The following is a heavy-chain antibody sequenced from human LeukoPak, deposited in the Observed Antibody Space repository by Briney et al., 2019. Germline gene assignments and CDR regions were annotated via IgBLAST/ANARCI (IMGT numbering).Heavy chain of an antibody. CDR1: GGSFSGDY. J-gene: IGHJ4*02. Sequence: SETLSLTCAVYGGSFSGDYWSWIRQPPGKGLEWIGEINHSGSTNYNPSLKSRVTISVDTSKNQFSLKLSSVTAADTAVYYCASPYEYYYDSSGYPIYGYWGQGTLVTVSS. D-gene: IGHD3-22*01. CDR3: ASPYEYYYDSSGYPIYGY. CDR2: INHSGST. V-gene: IGHV4-34*01.